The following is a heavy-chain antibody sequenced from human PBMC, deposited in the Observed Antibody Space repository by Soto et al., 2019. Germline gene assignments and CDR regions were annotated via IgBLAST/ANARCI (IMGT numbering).Heavy chain of an antibody. CDR3: ARDKTYYDFWSGYIFSGTNLFDY. D-gene: IGHD3-3*01. CDR2: IKQDGSEK. J-gene: IGHJ4*02. CDR1: GFTFSSYW. V-gene: IGHV3-7*01. Sequence: GGSLRLSCAPSGFTFSSYWMSWVRQAPGKGLEWVANIKQDGSEKYYVDSVKGRFTISRDNAKNSLYLQMNSLRAEDTAVYYCARDKTYYDFWSGYIFSGTNLFDYWGQGTLVTVSS.